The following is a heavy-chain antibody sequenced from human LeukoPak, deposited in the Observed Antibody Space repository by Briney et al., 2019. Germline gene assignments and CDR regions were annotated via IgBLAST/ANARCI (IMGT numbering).Heavy chain of an antibody. V-gene: IGHV3-53*01. Sequence: GGSLSLSCAASGFSVSNYNMSWVRQAPGKGLEWVSVIYSGGKTYYTDSVKGRFTISRDNPKNTVFLQMGSLRGEDTAVYYCAKAPGYDFWSGYREYYFDYWGQGTLVTVSS. CDR2: IYSGGKT. J-gene: IGHJ4*02. CDR1: GFSVSNYN. D-gene: IGHD3-3*01. CDR3: AKAPGYDFWSGYREYYFDY.